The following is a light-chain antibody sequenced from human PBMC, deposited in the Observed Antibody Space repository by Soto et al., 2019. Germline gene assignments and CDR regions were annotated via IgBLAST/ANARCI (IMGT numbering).Light chain of an antibody. CDR2: EVS. CDR3: SSYTSSSTRV. J-gene: IGLJ1*01. Sequence: SALAQPASVSGSPGHSITISCTGTSSDVGGYNYVSWYQQHPGKAPKLMIYEVSNRPSGVSNRFSGSKSGNTASLTISGLQAEDEADYYCSSYTSSSTRVFGTGTKVTVL. V-gene: IGLV2-14*01. CDR1: SSDVGGYNY.